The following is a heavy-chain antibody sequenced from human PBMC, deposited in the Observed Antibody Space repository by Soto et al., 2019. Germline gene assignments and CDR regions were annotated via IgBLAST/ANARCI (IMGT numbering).Heavy chain of an antibody. Sequence: PSETLSLTCAVSGGSISSSNWWSWVRQPPGKGLEWIGEIYHSGSTNYNPSLKSRVTIPVDKSKNQFSLKLSSVTAADTAVYYCARLPPTRCMDVWGQGTTVTVSS. CDR3: ARLPPTRCMDV. CDR2: IYHSGST. CDR1: GGSISSSNW. J-gene: IGHJ6*02. V-gene: IGHV4-4*02.